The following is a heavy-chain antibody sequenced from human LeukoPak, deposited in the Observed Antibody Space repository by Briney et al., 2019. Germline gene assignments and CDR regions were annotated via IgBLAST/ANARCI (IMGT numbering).Heavy chain of an antibody. V-gene: IGHV4-61*09. CDR1: GGSINSGSFY. Sequence: SGTLSLTCTVSGGSINSGSFYWNWIRQSAGKGLEWIGHVYTTGTTNCNPSLRSRVTISLDTSKNQFSLNLNSVTAADTAVYYCARCTSTSCYNFDYWGQGTLLTVSS. J-gene: IGHJ4*02. CDR2: VYTTGTT. D-gene: IGHD2-2*02. CDR3: ARCTSTSCYNFDY.